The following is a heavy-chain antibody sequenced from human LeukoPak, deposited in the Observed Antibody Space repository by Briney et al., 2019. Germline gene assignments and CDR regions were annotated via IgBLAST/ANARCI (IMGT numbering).Heavy chain of an antibody. CDR1: GYTFTRYG. V-gene: IGHV1-18*01. D-gene: IGHD3-3*01. CDR2: ISAYNGNT. Sequence: ASVKVSCKASGYTFTRYGISWVRQAPGQGLEWMGWISAYNGNTNYAQKLQGRATITRNTSINTAYMELSSLRSEDTAVYYCARGTIFGVVSSYYYMDVWGKGTTVTVSS. J-gene: IGHJ6*03. CDR3: ARGTIFGVVSSYYYMDV.